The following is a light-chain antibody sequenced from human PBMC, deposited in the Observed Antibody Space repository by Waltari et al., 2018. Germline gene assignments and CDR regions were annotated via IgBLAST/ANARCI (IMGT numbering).Light chain of an antibody. Sequence: DIVMTQSPYSLAVSLGERATINCKYSHSVLYSSNNKNYLAWFQQKPGQPRRLLIYWAPTRESVVHDRFSGSGSGTDFTLTVSSLQAEDVSVYFCQQYDSIPRTFGQGTKVEI. J-gene: IGKJ1*01. CDR3: QQYDSIPRT. V-gene: IGKV4-1*01. CDR2: WAP. CDR1: HSVLYSSNNKNY.